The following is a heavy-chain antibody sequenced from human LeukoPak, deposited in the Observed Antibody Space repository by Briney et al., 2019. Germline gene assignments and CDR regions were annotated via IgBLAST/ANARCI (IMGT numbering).Heavy chain of an antibody. V-gene: IGHV3-43*01. CDR3: AKALYYYYYMDV. Sequence: PGGSLRLSCAASGFTFDDYTMHWVRQAPGKGLEWVSLISWDGGSTYYADSVKGRFTISRDNSKNSLYLQMNSLRTEDAAFYYCAKALYYYYYMDVWGRGTTVTVSS. CDR2: ISWDGGST. J-gene: IGHJ6*03. CDR1: GFTFDDYT.